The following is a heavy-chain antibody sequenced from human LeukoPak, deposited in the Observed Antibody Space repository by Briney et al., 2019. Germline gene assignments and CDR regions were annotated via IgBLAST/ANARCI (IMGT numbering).Heavy chain of an antibody. CDR3: ASYHHSDYYASGSLEH. CDR2: INHSGST. J-gene: IGHJ1*01. V-gene: IGHV4-34*01. CDR1: GGSFSGYF. D-gene: IGHD3-10*01. Sequence: SETLSLTCAVYGGSFSGYFWSWSRQPPGKGREWSGEINHSGSTNYNPSLKRRATISVDTSKNQFSLMLSSVTAADTAVYYCASYHHSDYYASGSLEHWGRGIPVTVSS.